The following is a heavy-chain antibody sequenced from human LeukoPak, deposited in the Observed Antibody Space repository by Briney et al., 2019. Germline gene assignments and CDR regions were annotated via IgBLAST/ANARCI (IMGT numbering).Heavy chain of an antibody. CDR2: IYYSGST. V-gene: IGHV4-59*01. Sequence: SETLSLTCTVSGGSISSYYWSWIRQPPGKGLEWIGYIYYSGSTNYNPSLKSRVTISVDTSKNQFSLKLSSVTAADTAVYYCAKGLGYCSSTSCYTAAFDIWGQGTMVTVSS. CDR1: GGSISSYY. J-gene: IGHJ3*02. D-gene: IGHD2-2*02. CDR3: AKGLGYCSSTSCYTAAFDI.